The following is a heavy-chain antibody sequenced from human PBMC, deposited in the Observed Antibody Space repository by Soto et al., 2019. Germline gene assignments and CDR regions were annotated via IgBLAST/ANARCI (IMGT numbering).Heavy chain of an antibody. J-gene: IGHJ4*02. D-gene: IGHD3-22*01. CDR3: AKEWVYDSSGWSFDY. CDR2: ISNDGSNK. CDR1: GFTFSSYG. V-gene: IGHV3-30*18. Sequence: QVQLVESGGGVVQPGRSLRLSCAASGFTFSSYGMHWVRQAPGKGLEWVAGISNDGSNKYYADSVKGRFTISRDNSKNTLYLQMNSLRAEDTAVYYCAKEWVYDSSGWSFDYWGQGTLVTVSS.